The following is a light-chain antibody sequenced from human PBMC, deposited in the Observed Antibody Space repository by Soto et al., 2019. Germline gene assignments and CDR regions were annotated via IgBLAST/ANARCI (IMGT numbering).Light chain of an antibody. V-gene: IGLV1-40*01. CDR3: QSYDSSLSGYV. CDR1: SSNIGAGYD. J-gene: IGLJ1*01. Sequence: QSVLTQPPSVSGAPGQRVTISCTGSSSNIGAGYDVHWYQRFTGTAPKLLIYGNNNRPSGVPDRFSGSKSGTSASLAITGLQAEDEADYYCQSYDSSLSGYVFGTGTKVTVL. CDR2: GNN.